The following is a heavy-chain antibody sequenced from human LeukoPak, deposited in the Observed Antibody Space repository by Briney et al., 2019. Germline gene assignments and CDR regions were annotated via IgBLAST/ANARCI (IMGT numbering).Heavy chain of an antibody. V-gene: IGHV3-7*01. J-gene: IGHJ5*02. CDR2: INQDGSKK. D-gene: IGHD6-19*01. CDR1: GFTFSSYL. Sequence: GGSLRLSRAASGFTFSSYLMNWVRQAPGKGLEWVANINQDGSKKNYVDSVKGRFTISRDNAKNSLYLQMNSLRAEDTAVYYCEGAWSWGQGTLVTVSS. CDR3: EGAWS.